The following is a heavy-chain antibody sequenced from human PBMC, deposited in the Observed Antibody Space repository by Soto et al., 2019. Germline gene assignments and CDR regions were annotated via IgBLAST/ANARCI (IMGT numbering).Heavy chain of an antibody. CDR3: ARGGGVGVAGSAAFDM. J-gene: IGHJ3*02. D-gene: IGHD3-3*01. CDR1: GYPVTAYY. Sequence: QLHLVQSGAVVKKPGASVTVSCSASGYPVTAYYMHWVRQAPGRGLEWMGGVNPASGAAMYTQTFQGRVSMTRDASTRTVFMELGGLTAEDTGGFSCARGGGVGVAGSAAFDMWGQGTLVTVSS. V-gene: IGHV1-2*02. CDR2: VNPASGAA.